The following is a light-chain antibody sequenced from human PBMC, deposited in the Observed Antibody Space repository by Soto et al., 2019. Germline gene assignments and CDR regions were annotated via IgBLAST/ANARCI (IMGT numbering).Light chain of an antibody. CDR1: QSISSW. V-gene: IGKV1-5*01. J-gene: IGKJ2*01. Sequence: DIQMTQSPSTLSASVGDRVTITCRASQSISSWLAWYQQKPGKAPKLLIYDASSLESGVPSRFSGSGSGTEFTLTLSSLQPDDFATYNCQRYNSYSPPYTFGQGTKLEIK. CDR2: DAS. CDR3: QRYNSYSPPYT.